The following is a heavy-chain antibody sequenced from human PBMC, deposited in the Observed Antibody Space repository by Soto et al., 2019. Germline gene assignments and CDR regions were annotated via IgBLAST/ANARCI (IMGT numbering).Heavy chain of an antibody. CDR3: ARGWGYDSNDYYYAY. Sequence: QVQLVQSGAEVRKPGSSVKVSCKASGGTFSRHAISWVRQPPGQGLELMRGIIHIFGTANHAHKFQGRVTIVADESTSTVYMELSSLRSEDTAMYYCARGWGYDSNDYYYAYWGQGTLVIVSS. V-gene: IGHV1-69*01. CDR2: IIHIFGTA. J-gene: IGHJ4*02. CDR1: GGTFSRHA. D-gene: IGHD3-22*01.